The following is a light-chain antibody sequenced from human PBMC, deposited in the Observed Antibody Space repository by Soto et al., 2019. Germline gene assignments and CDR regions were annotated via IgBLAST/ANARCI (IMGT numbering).Light chain of an antibody. CDR2: DAS. CDR3: QQYSTFPRT. CDR1: QSFSSW. V-gene: IGKV1-5*01. Sequence: DIQLTQSHSTLSASVGERVTLTCRASQSFSSWVARYQQKPGKAPKVLIYDASSLESGVPSRFSGSGSGTEFTLTITSLQPDDFASCYCQQYSTFPRTFGQGTKVDIK. J-gene: IGKJ1*01.